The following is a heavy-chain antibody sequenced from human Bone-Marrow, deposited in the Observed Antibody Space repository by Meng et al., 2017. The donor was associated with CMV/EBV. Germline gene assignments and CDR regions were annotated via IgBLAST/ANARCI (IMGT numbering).Heavy chain of an antibody. CDR3: ARLGAPRGWCFDY. V-gene: IGHV4-59*12. CDR1: GGSISSYY. Sequence: SETLSLTCTVSGGSISSYYWSWIRQPPGKGLEWIGYIYYSGSTNYNPSLKSRVTISVDTSKNQFSLKLSSVTAADTAVYYCARLGAPRGWCFDYWGQGTLVTVSS. CDR2: IYYSGST. D-gene: IGHD2-8*02. J-gene: IGHJ4*02.